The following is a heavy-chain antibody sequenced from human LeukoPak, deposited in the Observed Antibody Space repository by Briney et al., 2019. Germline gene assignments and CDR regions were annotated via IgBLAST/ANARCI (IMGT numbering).Heavy chain of an antibody. J-gene: IGHJ4*02. CDR2: INQDGNER. D-gene: IGHD1-14*01. CDR1: GFTFSSYG. Sequence: GGSLRLSCAASGFTFSSYGMHWVRQAPGKGLEWVASINQDGNERTYVDSVKGRFTISRDNAKNSLFLQMNSLRVEDTAIYFCARDATPPGLIFDSWGQGTLVTVSS. V-gene: IGHV3-7*05. CDR3: ARDATPPGLIFDS.